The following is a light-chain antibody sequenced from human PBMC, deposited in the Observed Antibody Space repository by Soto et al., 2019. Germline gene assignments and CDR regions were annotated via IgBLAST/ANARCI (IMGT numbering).Light chain of an antibody. V-gene: IGKV1-39*01. CDR3: QQSYSTPWT. CDR1: QNIGSN. Sequence: DFQMTQSPSSLSASAGDRVSITCRANQNIGSNLTWYQQKPGRAPKILIYAASSLQSGVPSRFSGSGSGTDFTLTISRLPREDFATYYWQQSYSTPWTFGQGTKVEIK. J-gene: IGKJ1*01. CDR2: AAS.